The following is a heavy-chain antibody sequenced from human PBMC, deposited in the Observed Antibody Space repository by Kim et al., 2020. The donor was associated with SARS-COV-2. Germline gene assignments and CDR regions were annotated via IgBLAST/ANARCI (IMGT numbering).Heavy chain of an antibody. J-gene: IGHJ3*02. CDR3: ARVLRFLEWLSLPGAFDI. CDR1: GYTFTSYD. Sequence: ASVKVSCKASGYTFTSYDSNWVRQATGQGLEWMGWMNPNSGNTGYAQKLQGRVTMTRNTSISTAYMELSSLRSEDTAVYYCARVLRFLEWLSLPGAFDIWGQGTMVTVSS. V-gene: IGHV1-8*01. D-gene: IGHD3-3*01. CDR2: MNPNSGNT.